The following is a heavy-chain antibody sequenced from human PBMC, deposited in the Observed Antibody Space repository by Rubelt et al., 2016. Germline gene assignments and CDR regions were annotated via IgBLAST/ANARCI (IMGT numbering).Heavy chain of an antibody. Sequence: QVQLQESGPGLVKPSETLSLTCAVYGGSFSGYYWSWIRQPPGKGLEWIGEINHSGSTNYNPSLKCRVTISVDTSKNQFSRKLSSVTAADTAVYYCARGKEGLGVTMMDYWGQGTLVTVSS. CDR3: ARGKEGLGVTMMDY. V-gene: IGHV4-34*01. CDR2: INHSGST. CDR1: GGSFSGYY. D-gene: IGHD3-22*01. J-gene: IGHJ4*02.